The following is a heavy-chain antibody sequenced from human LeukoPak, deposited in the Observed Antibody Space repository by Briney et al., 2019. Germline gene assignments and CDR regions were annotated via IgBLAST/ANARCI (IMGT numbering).Heavy chain of an antibody. V-gene: IGHV1-2*02. J-gene: IGHJ5*02. CDR1: GYAFTGYY. D-gene: IGHD1-14*01. CDR2: INPNSGGT. Sequence: ASVKVSFKASGYAFTGYYMHWVRQAPGQGLEWMGWINPNSGGTNYAQKSQGRVTMTRDTSISTAYMELSRLRSDDTAVYYCARESEGWFDPWGQGTLVTVSS. CDR3: ARESEGWFDP.